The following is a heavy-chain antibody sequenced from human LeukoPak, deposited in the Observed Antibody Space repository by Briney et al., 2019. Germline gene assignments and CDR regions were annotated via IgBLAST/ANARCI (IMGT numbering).Heavy chain of an antibody. CDR3: ARDPSGGGVYYYYGMDV. V-gene: IGHV4-59*01. CDR2: IYYNGST. CDR1: GGSISNFY. J-gene: IGHJ6*02. D-gene: IGHD3-10*01. Sequence: PSETLSLTCTVYGGSISNFYWSWIRQPPGKGLGWIGYIYYNGSTNYNPSLKSRVTISVDTSKNQFSLKLSSVTAADTAVYYCARDPSGGGVYYYYGMDVWGQGTTVTVSS.